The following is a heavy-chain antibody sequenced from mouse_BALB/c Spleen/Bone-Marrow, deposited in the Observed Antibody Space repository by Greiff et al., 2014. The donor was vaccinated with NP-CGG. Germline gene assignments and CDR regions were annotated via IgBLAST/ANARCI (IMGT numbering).Heavy chain of an antibody. CDR1: GYTFTSYW. D-gene: IGHD1-1*01. V-gene: IGHV1S41*01. CDR2: ISPGSGTT. CDR3: ARGSYYYGSSSPWFAY. J-gene: IGHJ3*01. Sequence: DLVKPGASVKLSCKASGYTFTSYWINWIKQRPGQGLEWIGRISPGSGTTYYNEMFNGKATLTVDTSSTTAYIQLSSLSSEDSAVYFCARGSYYYGSSSPWFAYWGQGTLVTVSA.